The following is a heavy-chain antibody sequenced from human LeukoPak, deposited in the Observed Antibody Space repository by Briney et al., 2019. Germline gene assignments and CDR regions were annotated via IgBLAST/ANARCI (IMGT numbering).Heavy chain of an antibody. D-gene: IGHD6-6*01. Sequence: SETLSLTCTVFGGSISSYYWSWIRQPPGKALEYIGYIYYSGSTNYNPSLNSRVTMSIDTSKNQFSLELSSVTAADTAVYYYARDRSIAALAGPGYMDVWGEGTTVIVSS. J-gene: IGHJ6*03. CDR1: GGSISSYY. CDR2: IYYSGST. CDR3: ARDRSIAALAGPGYMDV. V-gene: IGHV4-59*01.